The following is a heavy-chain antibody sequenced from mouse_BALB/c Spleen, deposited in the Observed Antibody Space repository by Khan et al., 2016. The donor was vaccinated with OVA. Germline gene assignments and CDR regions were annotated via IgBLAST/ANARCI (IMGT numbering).Heavy chain of an antibody. Sequence: VELVESGPGLVQPSQSLSITCTVSGFSLNNYSVHWVRQSPGKGLEWLGVIWSAGSTDYNAAFISRMNISKDTSRNQIFFRMNSLQPNDTAIYYCAGRGYDYGRGALFAYWGQGTLVTVSA. D-gene: IGHD2-4*01. J-gene: IGHJ3*01. CDR1: GFSLNNYS. CDR3: AGRGYDYGRGALFAY. V-gene: IGHV2-2*02. CDR2: IWSAGST.